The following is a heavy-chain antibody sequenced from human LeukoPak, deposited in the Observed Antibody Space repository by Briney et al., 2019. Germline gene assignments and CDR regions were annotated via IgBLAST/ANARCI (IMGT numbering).Heavy chain of an antibody. CDR1: GFTFSSYA. CDR3: ACRYYDSSGPDY. J-gene: IGHJ4*02. CDR2: ISGGGGST. D-gene: IGHD3-22*01. V-gene: IGHV3-23*01. Sequence: PGGSLRLSCAASGFTFSSYAMSWVRQAPGKGLEWVSAISGGGGSTYYADSVEGRFTISRDNSKNTLYLQMNSLRAEDTAVYYCACRYYDSSGPDYWGQGTLVTVSS.